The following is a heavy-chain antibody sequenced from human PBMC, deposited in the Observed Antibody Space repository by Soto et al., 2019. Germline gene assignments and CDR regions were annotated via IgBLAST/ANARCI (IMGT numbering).Heavy chain of an antibody. CDR3: AKDRRGPPIWFGEYNWFDP. J-gene: IGHJ5*02. D-gene: IGHD3-10*01. V-gene: IGHV3-23*01. CDR2: ISGSGGST. Sequence: EVQLLESGGGLVQPGGSLRLSCAASGFTFSSYAMSWVRQAPGKGLEWVSAISGSGGSTYYADSVKGRFTISRDNSKNTQYLQMNSLRAEDTDVYYCAKDRRGPPIWFGEYNWFDPWGQGTLVTVSS. CDR1: GFTFSSYA.